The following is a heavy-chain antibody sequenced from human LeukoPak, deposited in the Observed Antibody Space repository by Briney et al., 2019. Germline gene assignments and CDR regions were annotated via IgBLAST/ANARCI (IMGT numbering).Heavy chain of an antibody. Sequence: ASLKVSCKASGYTFTGYYLHWVRQAPGQGLGWMGWIHPNNGDTHYAQKFQGRVTMTRDTSISTAYMELTRLTSDDTSLYYCTREDYWGQGTLVTVSS. J-gene: IGHJ4*02. V-gene: IGHV1-2*02. CDR1: GYTFTGYY. CDR3: TREDY. CDR2: IHPNNGDT.